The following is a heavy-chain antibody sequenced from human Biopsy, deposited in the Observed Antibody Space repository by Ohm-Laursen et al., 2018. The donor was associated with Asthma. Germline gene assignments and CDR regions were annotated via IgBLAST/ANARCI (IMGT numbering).Heavy chain of an antibody. CDR3: AREVSTVDYGYYYFATDV. D-gene: IGHD4-17*01. Sequence: ASVKVSCKASGGTFSRYAISWVRQAPGQGLEWMGGIIPVFGTSNYAQKFQGRVTFTADGSTSSAYMELSSLTSEDSAVYYCAREVSTVDYGYYYFATDVRGQGTTVTVSS. J-gene: IGHJ6*02. CDR1: GGTFSRYA. CDR2: IIPVFGTS. V-gene: IGHV1-69*13.